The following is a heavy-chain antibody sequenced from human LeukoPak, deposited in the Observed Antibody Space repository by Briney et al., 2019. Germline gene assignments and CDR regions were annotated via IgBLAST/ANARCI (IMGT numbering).Heavy chain of an antibody. CDR2: ISGSGGST. J-gene: IGHJ6*02. V-gene: IGHV3-23*01. D-gene: IGHD7-27*01. Sequence: GGSLRLSCAASGFTFSSYAMSWVRQAPGKGLEWVSAISGSGGSTYYADSVKGRFTVSRDNSKNTLYLQMNSLRAEDTAVYYCARASGEPYYYGMDVWGQGTTVTVSS. CDR3: ARASGEPYYYGMDV. CDR1: GFTFSSYA.